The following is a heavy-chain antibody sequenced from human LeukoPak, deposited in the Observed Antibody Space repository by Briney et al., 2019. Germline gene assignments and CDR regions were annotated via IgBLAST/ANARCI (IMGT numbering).Heavy chain of an antibody. CDR2: IYTSGST. Sequence: SETLSLTCTVSGGSISSYYWSWIRQPAGKGLEWIGRIYTSGSTNYNPSLKSRVTMSVDTSKNQFSLKLSSVTAADTAVYYCARNRYDSSGYAAWWFDPWGQGTLVTVSP. CDR3: ARNRYDSSGYAAWWFDP. D-gene: IGHD3-22*01. J-gene: IGHJ5*02. V-gene: IGHV4-4*07. CDR1: GGSISSYY.